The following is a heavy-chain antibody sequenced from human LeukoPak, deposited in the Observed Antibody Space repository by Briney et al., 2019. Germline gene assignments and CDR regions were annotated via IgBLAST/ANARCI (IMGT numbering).Heavy chain of an antibody. V-gene: IGHV3-7*03. CDR2: IKQDGSEK. CDR3: AKDMERRGSYAGD. D-gene: IGHD1-26*01. CDR1: GFTFSSYW. J-gene: IGHJ4*02. Sequence: GGSLRLSCAASGFTFSSYWMSWVRQAPGKGLEWVANIKQDGSEKYYVDSVKGRFTISRDNAKNSLYLQMNSLRAEDTALYYCAKDMERRGSYAGDWGQGTLVTVSS.